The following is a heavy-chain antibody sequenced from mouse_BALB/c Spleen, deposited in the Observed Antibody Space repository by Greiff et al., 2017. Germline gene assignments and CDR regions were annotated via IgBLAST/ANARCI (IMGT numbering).Heavy chain of an antibody. V-gene: IGHV3-8*02. Sequence: DVKLQESGPSLVKPSQTLSLTCSVTGDSTTSGYWNWIRKFPGNKLEYMGYISYSGSTYYNPSLKSRISITRDTSKNQYYLQLNSVTTEDTATYYCASDGYYFFAYWGQGTLVTVSA. CDR2: ISYSGST. CDR1: GDSTTSGY. CDR3: ASDGYYFFAY. J-gene: IGHJ3*01. D-gene: IGHD2-3*01.